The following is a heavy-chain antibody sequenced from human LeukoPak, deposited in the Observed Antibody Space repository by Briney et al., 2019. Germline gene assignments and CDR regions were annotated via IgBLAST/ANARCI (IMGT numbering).Heavy chain of an antibody. CDR2: IYHSGST. Sequence: SETLSLTCAVSGGSISSGGYSWSWIRQPPGKGLEWIGYIYHSGSTYYNPSLKSRVTISVDRSKNQFSLKLSPVTAADTAVYYCARRVEGYSYGYGHYYYGMDVWGQGTTVTVSS. CDR3: ARRVEGYSYGYGHYYYGMDV. CDR1: GGSISSGGYS. D-gene: IGHD5-18*01. V-gene: IGHV4-30-2*01. J-gene: IGHJ6*02.